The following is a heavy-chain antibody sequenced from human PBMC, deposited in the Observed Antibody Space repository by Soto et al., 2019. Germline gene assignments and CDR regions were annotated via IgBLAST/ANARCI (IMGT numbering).Heavy chain of an antibody. Sequence: ASVKVSFKASGYTFTSYYMHWVRQAPGQGLEWMGIINPSGGSTSYAQKFQGRVTMTRDTSTSTVYMELSSLRSEDTAVYYCARISYYDSSGQNRNAFDIWGQGTMVTVSS. J-gene: IGHJ3*02. V-gene: IGHV1-46*01. CDR2: INPSGGST. CDR3: ARISYYDSSGQNRNAFDI. CDR1: GYTFTSYY. D-gene: IGHD3-22*01.